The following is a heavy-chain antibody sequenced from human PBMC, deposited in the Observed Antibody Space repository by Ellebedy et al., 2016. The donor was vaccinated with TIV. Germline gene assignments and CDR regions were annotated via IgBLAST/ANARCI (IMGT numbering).Heavy chain of an antibody. CDR3: ARVGNYYGGNPSYYFDY. CDR1: GSSVTEIS. D-gene: IGHD4-23*01. V-gene: IGHV1-24*01. J-gene: IGHJ4*02. CDR2: FDPEDTDT. Sequence: AASVKVSCKVSGSSVTEISIHWVRQAPGKGPEWMGGFDPEDTDTIYAPKFEGRVTMTEDTSTDTAYMELRSLRSDDTAVYYCARVGNYYGGNPSYYFDYWGQGTLVTVSS.